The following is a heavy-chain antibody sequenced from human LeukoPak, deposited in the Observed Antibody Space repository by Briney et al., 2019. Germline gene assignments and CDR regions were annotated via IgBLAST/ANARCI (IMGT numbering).Heavy chain of an antibody. Sequence: GGSLRLSCAASGFTFSSYEMNWVRQAPGKGLEWVSYISSSGSIHIYYADSVQGRFTVSKDNAKSSLYLQMNGLRAEDTAIYYCATTPGGDTTGYYPWYFDLWGRGTLVTVSS. D-gene: IGHD3-22*01. CDR1: GFTFSSYE. V-gene: IGHV3-48*03. CDR2: ISSSGSIHI. J-gene: IGHJ2*01. CDR3: ATTPGGDTTGYYPWYFDL.